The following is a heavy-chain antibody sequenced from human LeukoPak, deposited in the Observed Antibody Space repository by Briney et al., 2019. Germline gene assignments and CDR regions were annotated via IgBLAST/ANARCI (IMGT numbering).Heavy chain of an antibody. CDR1: GYSISNGYY. D-gene: IGHD3-16*02. CDR3: AREGRENIAIGVA. Sequence: SETLSLTCTVSGYSISNGYYWGWFRQTPGRGLEWIASVSHSGSPYYNPSLKSRVTRSEDLSKNLYSLTLRSVTAADAAVYYCAREGRENIAIGVAWGQGVLVTVSS. CDR2: VSHSGSP. V-gene: IGHV4-38-2*02. J-gene: IGHJ5*02.